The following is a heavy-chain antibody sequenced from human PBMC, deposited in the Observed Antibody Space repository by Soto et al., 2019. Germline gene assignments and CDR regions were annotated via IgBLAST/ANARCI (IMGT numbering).Heavy chain of an antibody. Sequence: PSETLSLTCGVSGDSISSVNWWSWVRQSPGKGLELIGEIYHTGTTNYNPSLKSRLTLSVDKSKNQVFLNLTSVSAADTAVYYCANLSRYFTISPFEPWGKGILVT. CDR3: ANLSRYFTISPFEP. V-gene: IGHV4-4*02. D-gene: IGHD3-9*01. CDR2: IYHTGTT. CDR1: GDSISSVNW. J-gene: IGHJ5*02.